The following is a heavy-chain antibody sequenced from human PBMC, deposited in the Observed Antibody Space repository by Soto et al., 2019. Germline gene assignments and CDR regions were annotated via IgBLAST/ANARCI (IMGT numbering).Heavy chain of an antibody. D-gene: IGHD3-22*01. CDR1: GYTFTSYG. Sequence: GASVKVSCKASGYTFTSYGISWVRQAPGQGLEWMGWISAYNGNTNYAQKLQGRVTMTTDTSTSTAYMELRSLRDEDTAVYYCARDRRITMIVVARFDYWGQGTLVTVSS. J-gene: IGHJ4*02. CDR3: ARDRRITMIVVARFDY. V-gene: IGHV1-18*01. CDR2: ISAYNGNT.